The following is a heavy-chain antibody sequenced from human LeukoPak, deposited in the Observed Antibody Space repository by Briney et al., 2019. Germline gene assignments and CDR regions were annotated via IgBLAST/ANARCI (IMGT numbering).Heavy chain of an antibody. V-gene: IGHV3-23*01. CDR2: ISGSGGST. D-gene: IGHD3-10*01. Sequence: GGSLRLSCAASGFTFSSYAMSWVRQAPGKGLEWVSAISGSGGSTYYADSVKGRFTISRDNSKNTLYLQMNSLRAEDTAVYYCARDQYGSGDGYYMDVWGKGTTVTISS. J-gene: IGHJ6*03. CDR3: ARDQYGSGDGYYMDV. CDR1: GFTFSSYA.